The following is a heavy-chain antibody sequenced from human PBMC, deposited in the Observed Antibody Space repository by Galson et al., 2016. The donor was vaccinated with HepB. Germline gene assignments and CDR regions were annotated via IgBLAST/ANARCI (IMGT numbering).Heavy chain of an antibody. D-gene: IGHD6-19*01. CDR2: TYYRSEWYN. CDR1: GDSVSTDSTS. J-gene: IGHJ3*02. CDR3: ARVVGWRGSGWHDIRHDAFDI. Sequence: CAISGDSVSTDSTSWNWIRQSPSGGLQWLGRTYYRSEWYNDYAGSVKGRLIIQADTPKNQISLLLKSVTPDDTAVYYCARVVGWRGSGWHDIRHDAFDIWGQGALVTVSS. V-gene: IGHV6-1*01.